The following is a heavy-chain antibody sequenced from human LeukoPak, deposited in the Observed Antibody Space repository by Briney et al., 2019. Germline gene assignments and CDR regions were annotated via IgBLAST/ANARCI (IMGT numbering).Heavy chain of an antibody. V-gene: IGHV3-23*01. CDR1: GFTFSSYA. CDR3: VKVYSGYDYGTIDY. Sequence: PGGSLRLSCAASGFTFSSYAMSWVRQAPGKGLEWVSAISGSGGSTYYADSVKGRFTISRDNSKNTLYLQMNSLRAEDTAVYYCVKVYSGYDYGTIDYWGQGTLVTVSS. CDR2: ISGSGGST. J-gene: IGHJ4*02. D-gene: IGHD5-12*01.